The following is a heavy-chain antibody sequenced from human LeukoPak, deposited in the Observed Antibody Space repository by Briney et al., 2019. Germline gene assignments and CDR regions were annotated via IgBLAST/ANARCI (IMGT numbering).Heavy chain of an antibody. CDR3: ARGPLGRKVRNSSGWFEGDY. D-gene: IGHD6-19*01. V-gene: IGHV1-2*02. Sequence: ASVKVSCRASGYTFTGYYMHWVRQAPGQGLEWMGWINPNSGGTNYAQKFQGRVTMTRDTSISTAYMELSRLGSDDTAVYYCARGPLGRKVRNSSGWFEGDYWGQGTLVTVSS. CDR1: GYTFTGYY. J-gene: IGHJ4*02. CDR2: INPNSGGT.